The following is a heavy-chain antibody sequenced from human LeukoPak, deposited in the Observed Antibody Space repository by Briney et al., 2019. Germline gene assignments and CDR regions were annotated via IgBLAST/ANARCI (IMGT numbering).Heavy chain of an antibody. Sequence: SETLSLTCAVYGGSFSGYFWSWIRQPPGKGLEWIGEINHNGSSNCNPSLKSRVTMSVDTSKNQFSLRLTSVTAADRALYYCARRAAAGSAFDDYWGQGTLVIVSS. CDR3: ARRAAAGSAFDDY. CDR1: GGSFSGYF. J-gene: IGHJ4*02. V-gene: IGHV4-34*01. D-gene: IGHD6-13*01. CDR2: INHNGSS.